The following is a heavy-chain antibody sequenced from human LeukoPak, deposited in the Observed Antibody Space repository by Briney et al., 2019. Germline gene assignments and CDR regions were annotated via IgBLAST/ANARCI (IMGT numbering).Heavy chain of an antibody. Sequence: SETLSLTCIVSGGSFISHYWSWIRQPPGKGLEWIGCLYYNGNTNYNPSLKSRVTIPVDTSENQFSLKLTSVTAADTAVYYCARGPYSSSWHSPLDYWGQGALVTVSS. D-gene: IGHD6-13*01. J-gene: IGHJ4*02. CDR2: LYYNGNT. CDR3: ARGPYSSSWHSPLDY. CDR1: GGSFISHY. V-gene: IGHV4-59*11.